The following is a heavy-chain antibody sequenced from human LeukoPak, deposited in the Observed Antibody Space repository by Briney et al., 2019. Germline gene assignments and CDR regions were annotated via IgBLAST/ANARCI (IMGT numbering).Heavy chain of an antibody. CDR3: AKATSGWYSDY. V-gene: IGHV3-23*01. Sequence: PGGSLRLSCAASGFTFSDYYMSWIRQAPGKGLEWVSAIGGSGGSTYYADSVKGRFTISRDNSKSMLYLQMNSLRAEDTAVYYCAKATSGWYSDYWGQGTLVTVSS. D-gene: IGHD6-19*01. CDR1: GFTFSDYY. J-gene: IGHJ4*02. CDR2: IGGSGGST.